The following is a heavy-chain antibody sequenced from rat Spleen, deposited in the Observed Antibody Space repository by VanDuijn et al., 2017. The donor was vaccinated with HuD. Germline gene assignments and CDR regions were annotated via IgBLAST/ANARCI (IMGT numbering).Heavy chain of an antibody. CDR3: TTLSLF. CDR1: GFTFSDYD. J-gene: IGHJ1*01. Sequence: EVHLVESGGGLVQPGKSMKLSCAASGFTFSDYDMTWVRQAPTRGLEWVASITYDGTNVYYRDSVKGRFTISRDSAKSTLYLQMDSLRSEDTATYYCTTLSLFWGPGTMVTVSS. V-gene: IGHV5-20*01. CDR2: ITYDGTNV.